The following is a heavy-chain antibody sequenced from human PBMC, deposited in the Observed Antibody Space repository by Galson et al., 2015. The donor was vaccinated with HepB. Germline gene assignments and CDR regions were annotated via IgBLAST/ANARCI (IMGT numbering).Heavy chain of an antibody. CDR2: INHSGST. Sequence: ETMSLTCAVYGGSFSGYYWSWIRPPPGKGLEWIGEINHSGSTNYNPSLKSRVTISVDTSKNQFSLKLSSVTAADTAVYCCARGVYRASQVPRYYYYYIDVWGKGTTVTVSS. J-gene: IGHJ6*03. CDR3: ARGVYRASQVPRYYYYYIDV. D-gene: IGHD1-26*01. CDR1: GGSFSGYY. V-gene: IGHV4-34*01.